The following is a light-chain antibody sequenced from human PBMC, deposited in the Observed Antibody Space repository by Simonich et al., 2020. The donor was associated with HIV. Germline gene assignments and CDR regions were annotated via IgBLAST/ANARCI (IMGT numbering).Light chain of an antibody. Sequence: QSALTQPASVSGSPAQSITISCTGTSRDVGGYNYVSWYQQHPGKAPKLMIFDVSKRPSGVSNRFSGSKSGNTASLTISGLQAEDEADYYCSSYTSSSTWVFGGGTKLTVL. V-gene: IGLV2-14*01. CDR3: SSYTSSSTWV. J-gene: IGLJ3*02. CDR1: SRDVGGYNY. CDR2: DVS.